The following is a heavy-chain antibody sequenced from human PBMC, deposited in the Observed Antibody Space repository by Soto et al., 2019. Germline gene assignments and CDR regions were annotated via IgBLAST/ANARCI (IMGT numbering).Heavy chain of an antibody. CDR2: ISSGSSDT. Sequence: LRLCCADSGITFSSVSMNWVRQVPGKGLEWVASISSGSSDTWYADSVKGRFIISRDNAQNSLFLQMNTLRPEDTAMYYCSRVAYWGPGTQVPVS. CDR1: GITFSSVS. V-gene: IGHV3-21*01. CDR3: SRVAY. J-gene: IGHJ4*02.